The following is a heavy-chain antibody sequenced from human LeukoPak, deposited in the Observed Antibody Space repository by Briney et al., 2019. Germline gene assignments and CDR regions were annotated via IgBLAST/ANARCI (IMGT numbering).Heavy chain of an antibody. CDR3: ARDHEGGVDY. CDR1: GFTFSSYS. V-gene: IGHV3-21*01. J-gene: IGHJ4*02. Sequence: GGSLRLSCAASGFTFSSYSMNWVRQAPGKGLEWVSSISSSSSYIYYADSVKGRFTISGDNAKNSLYLQMNSLRAEDTAVYYCARDHEGGVDYWGQGTLVTVSS. D-gene: IGHD1-26*01. CDR2: ISSSSSYI.